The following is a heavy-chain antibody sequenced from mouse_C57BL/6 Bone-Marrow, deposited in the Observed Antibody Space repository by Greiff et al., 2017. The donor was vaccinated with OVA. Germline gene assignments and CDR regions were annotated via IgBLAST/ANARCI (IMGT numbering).Heavy chain of an antibody. V-gene: IGHV1-19*01. D-gene: IGHD4-1*01. CDR3: AELGRGAMDY. CDR2: INPYNGGT. Sequence: EVQLQESGPELVKPGASVKMSCKASGYTFTDYYMNWVKQSHGKSLEWIGVINPYNGGTSYNQKFKGKATLTVDKSSSTAYMELNSLTSEDSAGYYCAELGRGAMDYWGQGTSVTVAS. J-gene: IGHJ4*01. CDR1: GYTFTDYY.